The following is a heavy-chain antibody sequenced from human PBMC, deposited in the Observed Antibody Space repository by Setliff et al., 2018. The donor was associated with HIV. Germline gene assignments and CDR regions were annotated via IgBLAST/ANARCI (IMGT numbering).Heavy chain of an antibody. J-gene: IGHJ4*02. V-gene: IGHV4-34*01. D-gene: IGHD2-2*01. CDR2: INNSGNT. Sequence: PSETLSLTCAVYGGSISGYYWSWIRQSPGKGLEWIGEINNSGNTNYKPSLQSRVTISVDTSKNQFSLKLSSVTAADTAVYYCARVGLSHYHDSWGQGTLVTVSS. CDR1: GGSISGYY. CDR3: ARVGLSHYHDS.